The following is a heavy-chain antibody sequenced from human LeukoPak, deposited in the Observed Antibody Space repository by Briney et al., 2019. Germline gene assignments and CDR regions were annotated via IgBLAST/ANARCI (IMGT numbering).Heavy chain of an antibody. CDR2: IKQDESEK. D-gene: IGHD3-22*01. J-gene: IGHJ4*02. V-gene: IGHV3-7*05. CDR1: GFTFSTYE. Sequence: GGSLRLSCAASGFTFSTYEMNWVRQAPGKGLEWVATIKQDESEKFYVDSVKGRFTISRDNAKNSLFLQMNSLRVEDTAVYYCVRHYYDTSSLDYWGQGTLVTVSS. CDR3: VRHYYDTSSLDY.